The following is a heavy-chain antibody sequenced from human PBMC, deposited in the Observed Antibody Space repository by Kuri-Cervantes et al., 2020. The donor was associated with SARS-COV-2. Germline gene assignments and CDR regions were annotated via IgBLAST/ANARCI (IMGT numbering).Heavy chain of an antibody. Sequence: GGSLRLSCAASGFIFRDHYMSWIRQAPGKGLEWVSYISGTGSTISYADSVRGRFTISRDNAKNSLYLQMNSLRAEDTAVYYCARESSGWYREPLYYYYGMDVWGQGTTVTVSS. CDR3: ARESSGWYREPLYYYYGMDV. V-gene: IGHV3-11*04. CDR2: ISGTGSTI. D-gene: IGHD6-19*01. CDR1: GFIFRDHY. J-gene: IGHJ6*02.